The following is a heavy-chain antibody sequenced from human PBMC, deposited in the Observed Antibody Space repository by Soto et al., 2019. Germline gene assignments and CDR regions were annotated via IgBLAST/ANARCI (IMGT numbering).Heavy chain of an antibody. CDR1: GFPFWHYG. Sequence: QVQLVESGGGVVQPGRSLRLSCVGSGFPFWHYGMHWVRQAPGKGLEWVAVIWSDGNKESYADSVKGRFAISRDNSKDTLYLAINSLRVVVTSVYFCATDRNGGWLHMDVWGQGTTVSVSS. CDR3: ATDRNGGWLHMDV. J-gene: IGHJ6*02. V-gene: IGHV3-33*03. D-gene: IGHD6-19*01. CDR2: IWSDGNKE.